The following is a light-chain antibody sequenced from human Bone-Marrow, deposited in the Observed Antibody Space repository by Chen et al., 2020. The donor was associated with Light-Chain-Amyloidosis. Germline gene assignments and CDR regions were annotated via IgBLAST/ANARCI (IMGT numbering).Light chain of an antibody. J-gene: IGLJ3*02. V-gene: IGLV2-23*02. Sequence: QSALTQPASVSGSPGQSITISCTGTSSDVGSYNLVSWYQQHPGKAPKLMIYEVSKRPSGVSHRFSGSTSGNTASLTIAGLQAEDEADYYCCTYGGSSTWVFGGGTKLTVL. CDR1: SSDVGSYNL. CDR3: CTYGGSSTWV. CDR2: EVS.